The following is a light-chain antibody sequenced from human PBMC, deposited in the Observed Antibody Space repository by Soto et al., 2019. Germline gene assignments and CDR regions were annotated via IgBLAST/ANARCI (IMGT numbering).Light chain of an antibody. V-gene: IGKV1-5*01. CDR2: DAS. CDR3: QPYNGDPGT. J-gene: IGKJ1*01. Sequence: DIEMTQSPSTLSASVGDRLTITCRASQTIRRWLAWYQQRPGKAPKVLIYDASTLESGVPARFSGSGSETEFPLTISSRQPEDSATYYCQPYNGDPGTFGQGTKVKSN. CDR1: QTIRRW.